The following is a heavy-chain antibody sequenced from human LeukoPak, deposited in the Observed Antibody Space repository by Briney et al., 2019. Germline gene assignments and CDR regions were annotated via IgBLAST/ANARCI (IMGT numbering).Heavy chain of an antibody. V-gene: IGHV4-38-2*01. D-gene: IGHD6-13*01. J-gene: IGHJ4*02. CDR3: ARRSSSWFPFDY. CDR2: SCHSGST. Sequence: KASETLSLTCAVSGYSISSGYYWGWLREPPGEGLEWIGSSCHSGSTYYNPSLKSRVTISVDTSKNPFYLKLSSVTAEDTAVYYCARRSSSWFPFDYWGQGTLVTVSS. CDR1: GYSISSGYY.